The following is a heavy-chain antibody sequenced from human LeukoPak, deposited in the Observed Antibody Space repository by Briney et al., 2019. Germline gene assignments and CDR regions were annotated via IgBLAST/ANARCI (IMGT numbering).Heavy chain of an antibody. J-gene: IGHJ4*02. V-gene: IGHV4-31*03. Sequence: PSQTLSLTCTVSGGSISSGGYYWSWIRQHPGKGLEWIGYIYYSGSTYYNPSLKSRVTISVDTSKNQFSLKLSSVTAADTAVYYCARVKPPESLLEYWGQGTLVTVSS. CDR3: ARVKPPESLLEY. CDR2: IYYSGST. CDR1: GGSISSGGYY.